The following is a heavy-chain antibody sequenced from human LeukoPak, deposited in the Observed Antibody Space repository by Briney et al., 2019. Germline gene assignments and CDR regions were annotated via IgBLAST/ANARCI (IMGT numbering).Heavy chain of an antibody. J-gene: IGHJ6*02. CDR2: IKEDGSAT. Sequence: PGGSLRLSCAASGFIFGASWMTWVRQAPGKGLEWVANIKEDGSATYYVDSVMGQFTISRDNAQNSLYLQMIYLSAEDTAVYYCARLRSYSYNYYGLDVWGHGTTVTVS. CDR3: ARLRSYSYNYYGLDV. D-gene: IGHD1-26*01. V-gene: IGHV3-7*01. CDR1: GFIFGASW.